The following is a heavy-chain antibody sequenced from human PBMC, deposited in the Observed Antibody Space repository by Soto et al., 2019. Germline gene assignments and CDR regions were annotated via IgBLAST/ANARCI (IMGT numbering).Heavy chain of an antibody. CDR2: IIPIFGTA. CDR3: ARARYSAYDWFDP. V-gene: IGHV1-69*13. D-gene: IGHD2-15*01. Sequence: GASVKVSCKASGGTFSSYAISWVRQAPGQGLEWMGGIIPIFGTANYAQKFQGRVTITADESTSTAYMELSSLRSEDTAVYYCARARYSAYDWFDPWGQGTLVTVSS. CDR1: GGTFSSYA. J-gene: IGHJ5*02.